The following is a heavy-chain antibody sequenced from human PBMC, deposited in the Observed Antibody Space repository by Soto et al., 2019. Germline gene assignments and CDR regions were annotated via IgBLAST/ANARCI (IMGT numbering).Heavy chain of an antibody. J-gene: IGHJ6*03. CDR3: ARDFTRASGPNDYYYYGDV. Sequence: GASVKVSCKASGGTFRSYTISWVRQAPGQGLEWMGRIIPILGIANYAQKFQGRVTITADKSTSTAYMELSSLRSEDTAVYYCARDFTRASGPNDYYYYGDVWGKGTTATFSS. V-gene: IGHV1-69*04. D-gene: IGHD6-25*01. CDR1: GGTFRSYT. CDR2: IIPILGIA.